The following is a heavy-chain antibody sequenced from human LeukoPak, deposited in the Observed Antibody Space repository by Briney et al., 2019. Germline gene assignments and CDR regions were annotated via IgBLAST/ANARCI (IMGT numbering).Heavy chain of an antibody. J-gene: IGHJ4*02. Sequence: GGSLRLSCEPSGFTFRNAWLICVRQAPGKGLEWVGRIKSKADGETTDYAAPVRRRISISRDDSKSTLFLQLSKLTIEDTAVYFCTTDQGKWAPPYFDKWGRGALVAVSS. CDR2: IKSKADGETT. CDR1: GFTFRNAW. D-gene: IGHD1-26*01. CDR3: TTDQGKWAPPYFDK. V-gene: IGHV3-15*01.